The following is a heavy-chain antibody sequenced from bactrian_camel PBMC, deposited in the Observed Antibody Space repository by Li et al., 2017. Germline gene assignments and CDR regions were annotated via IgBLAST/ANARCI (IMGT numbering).Heavy chain of an antibody. CDR2: IDSDGRT. J-gene: IGHJ6*01. CDR1: GLTSTNVC. D-gene: IGHD6*01. V-gene: IGHV3S53*01. CDR3: AADRERSWCFAPVDFLY. Sequence: VQLVESGGDSVQAGGSLRLSCAASGLTSTNVCMGWFRQAPGKEREGVGSIDSDGRTTYADSLKGRFTISRDKVKNTLYLQMNSLKPEDTAMYYCAADRERSWCFAPVDFLYRGQGTQVTVS.